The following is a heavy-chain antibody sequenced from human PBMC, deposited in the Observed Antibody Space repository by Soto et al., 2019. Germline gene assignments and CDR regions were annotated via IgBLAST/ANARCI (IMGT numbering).Heavy chain of an antibody. J-gene: IGHJ6*02. CDR2: ISAYNGNT. CDR1: GYTFTSYG. Sequence: AASVKVSCKASGYTFTSYGISWVRQAPGQGLEWMGWISAYNGNTNYAQKLQGRVTMTTDTSTSTAYMELRSLRSDDTAVYYCARRRRVTIFGVTGGGMDVWGQGTTVTVSS. V-gene: IGHV1-18*04. CDR3: ARRRRVTIFGVTGGGMDV. D-gene: IGHD3-3*01.